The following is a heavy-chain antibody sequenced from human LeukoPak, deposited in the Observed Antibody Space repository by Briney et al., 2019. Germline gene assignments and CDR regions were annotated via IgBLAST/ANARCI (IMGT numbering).Heavy chain of an antibody. V-gene: IGHV3-30*01. J-gene: IGHJ4*02. Sequence: GGSLRLSCAASGFTFSSYAMHWVRQAPGKGLEWVAVISYDGSNKYYADSVKGRFTISRDNSRNTLYLQMNSLRAEDTAVYYCARDLRDYWGQGTLVTVSS. CDR1: GFTFSSYA. CDR2: ISYDGSNK. CDR3: ARDLRDY.